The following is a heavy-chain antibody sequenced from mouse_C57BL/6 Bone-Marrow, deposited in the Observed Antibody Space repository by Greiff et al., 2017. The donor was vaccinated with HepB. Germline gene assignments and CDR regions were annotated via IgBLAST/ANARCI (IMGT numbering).Heavy chain of an antibody. CDR1: GYTFTDYY. D-gene: IGHD4-1*01. CDR3: ARALGRGDY. Sequence: VQLQQSGPELVKPGASVKISCKASGYTFTDYYMNWVKQSHGKSLEWIGDINPNNGGTSYNQKFKGKATLTVDKSSSTAYMELRSLTSEDSAVYYCARALGRGDYWGQGTTLTVSS. J-gene: IGHJ2*01. V-gene: IGHV1-26*01. CDR2: INPNNGGT.